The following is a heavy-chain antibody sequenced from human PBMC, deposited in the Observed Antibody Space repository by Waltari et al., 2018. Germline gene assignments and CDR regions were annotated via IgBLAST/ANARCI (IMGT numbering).Heavy chain of an antibody. CDR3: ASAYCSSTSCYPFDY. CDR2: ISSSSSYI. CDR1: GFTFRSYS. D-gene: IGHD2-2*01. Sequence: EVQLVESGGGLVKPGGSLRLSCAASGFTFRSYSMNWVRQAPGKGLEWVSSISSSSSYIYYADSVKGRFTISRDNAKNSLYLQMNSLRAEDTAVYYCASAYCSSTSCYPFDYWGQGTLVTVSS. V-gene: IGHV3-21*01. J-gene: IGHJ4*02.